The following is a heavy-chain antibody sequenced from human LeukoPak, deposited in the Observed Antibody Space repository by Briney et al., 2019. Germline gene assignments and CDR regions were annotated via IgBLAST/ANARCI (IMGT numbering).Heavy chain of an antibody. D-gene: IGHD3-10*01. CDR3: AREDYYGSGNYVAWGGAFDV. V-gene: IGHV3-7*01. Sequence: PGGSLRLSCEASGFGFSSYWMTWVRQTPGKGLEWVANIKQDGSEKYYLDSVKGRFTISRDNAKISVYLQMNSLRAEDTAVYYCAREDYYGSGNYVAWGGAFDVWGQGTTVIV. CDR1: GFGFSSYW. CDR2: IKQDGSEK. J-gene: IGHJ3*01.